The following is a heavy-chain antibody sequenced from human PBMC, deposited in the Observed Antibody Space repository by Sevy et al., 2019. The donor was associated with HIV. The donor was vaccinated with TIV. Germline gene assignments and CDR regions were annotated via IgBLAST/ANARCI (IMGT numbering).Heavy chain of an antibody. D-gene: IGHD2-2*02. CDR3: VRAGGDTVVVTTAIGILVMDV. V-gene: IGHV3-7*01. CDR1: GLIFSNYW. CDR2: IKQDGSEK. J-gene: IGHJ6*02. Sequence: GGSLRLSCAASGLIFSNYWMSWVRQAPGKGLEWVANIKQDGSEKYYVDSVKGRFTISRDNAKISIYLDMNSLRPEDTAVYYCVRAGGDTVVVTTAIGILVMDVWGQGTTVTVSS.